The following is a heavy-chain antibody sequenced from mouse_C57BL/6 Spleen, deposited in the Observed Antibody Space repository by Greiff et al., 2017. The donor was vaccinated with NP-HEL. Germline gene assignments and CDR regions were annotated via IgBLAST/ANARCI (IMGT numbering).Heavy chain of an antibody. J-gene: IGHJ1*03. Sequence: QVHVKQPGAELVRPGTSVKLSCKASGYTFTSYWMHWVKQRPGQGLEWIGVIDPSDSYTNYNQKFKGKATLTVDTSSSTAYMQLSSLTSEDSAVYYCARAGGTYGSSPYWYFDVWGTGTTVTVSS. V-gene: IGHV1-59*01. CDR1: GYTFTSYW. CDR3: ARAGGTYGSSPYWYFDV. D-gene: IGHD1-1*01. CDR2: IDPSDSYT.